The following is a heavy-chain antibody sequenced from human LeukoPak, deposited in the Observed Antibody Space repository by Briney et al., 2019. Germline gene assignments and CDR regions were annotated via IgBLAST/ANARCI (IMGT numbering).Heavy chain of an antibody. CDR1: GGSISSSDYY. J-gene: IGHJ4*02. CDR2: IYYNGNT. Sequence: KPSETLSLTCSVSGGSISSSDYYWGWLRQPPGERLEWLGTIYYNGNTYYNPSLQSRVIISVDTSKNQFSLKLTSVTAPDTAVYYCARTVGTHRFDYWGQGILVTVSS. CDR3: ARTVGTHRFDY. V-gene: IGHV4-39*01. D-gene: IGHD4-23*01.